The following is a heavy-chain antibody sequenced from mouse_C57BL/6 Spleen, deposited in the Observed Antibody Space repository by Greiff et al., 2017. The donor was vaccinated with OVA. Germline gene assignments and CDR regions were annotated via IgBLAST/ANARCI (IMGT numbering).Heavy chain of an antibody. CDR2: IRSKSNNYAT. V-gene: IGHV10-1*01. Sequence: EVNVVESGGGLVQPKGSLKLSCAASGFSFNTYAMNWVRQAPGKGLEWVARIRSKSNNYATYYADSVKDRFTISRDDSESMLYLQMNNLKTEDTAMYYCVGITTFAYWGQGTLVTVSA. CDR1: GFSFNTYA. CDR3: VGITTFAY. D-gene: IGHD1-1*01. J-gene: IGHJ3*01.